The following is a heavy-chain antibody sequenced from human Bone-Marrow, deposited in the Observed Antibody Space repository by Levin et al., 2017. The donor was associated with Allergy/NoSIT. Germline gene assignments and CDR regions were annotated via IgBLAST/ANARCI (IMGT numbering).Heavy chain of an antibody. CDR1: GFIFSNYA. D-gene: IGHD3-22*01. Sequence: GGSLRLSCAASGFIFSNYAMNWVRQAPGKGLEWVLQISGSGGNTHYADSVKGRFTFSRDNSKNTLYLQMNSLRAEDTAVYYCAGYDTSAYHSPFDYWGQGTLVTVSS. V-gene: IGHV3-23*01. CDR3: AGYDTSAYHSPFDY. J-gene: IGHJ4*02. CDR2: ISGSGGNT.